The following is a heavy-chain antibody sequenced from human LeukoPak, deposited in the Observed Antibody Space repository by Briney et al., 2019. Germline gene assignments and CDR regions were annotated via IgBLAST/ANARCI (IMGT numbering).Heavy chain of an antibody. CDR1: GYSFTSYW. V-gene: IGHV5-51*01. CDR3: ARPYYYVSSGYYFGY. CDR2: IYPGDSDT. Sequence: GESLKISCKGSGYSFTSYWIGWVRQMAGKGLEWMGIIYPGDSDTRYSPSFQGQVTISADKSINTAYLQWSSLKASDTAVYYCARPYYYVSSGYYFGYWGQGTLVTVSS. J-gene: IGHJ4*02. D-gene: IGHD3-22*01.